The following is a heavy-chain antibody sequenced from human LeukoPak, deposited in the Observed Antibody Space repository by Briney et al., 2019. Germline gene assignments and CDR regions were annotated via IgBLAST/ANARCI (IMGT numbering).Heavy chain of an antibody. CDR2: IYYSGST. V-gene: IGHV4-59*01. CDR1: GGSISSYY. CDR3: ARDNWNYGSSMDV. J-gene: IGHJ6*02. D-gene: IGHD1-7*01. Sequence: PSETLSLTCTVSGGSISSYYWSWIRQPPGKGLEWIGYIYYSGSTNYNPSLKSRVTISVDTSKNQFSLKLSSVTAADTAVYYCARDNWNYGSSMDVWGQGTTVTVSS.